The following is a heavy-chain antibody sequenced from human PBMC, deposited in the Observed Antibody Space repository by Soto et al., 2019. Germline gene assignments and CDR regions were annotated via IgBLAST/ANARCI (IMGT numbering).Heavy chain of an antibody. CDR2: ISGSGGST. J-gene: IGHJ1*01. D-gene: IGHD3-10*01. CDR1: GFTFSSYA. V-gene: IGHV3-23*01. Sequence: GGSLRLSCAASGFTFSSYAMSWVRQAPGKGLEWVSAISGSGGSTYYADSVKGRFTISRDNYKDTLYLQMNSLRAEDTAVYYCANAVRYYGSGSYPEHWGQGTLVTVSS. CDR3: ANAVRYYGSGSYPEH.